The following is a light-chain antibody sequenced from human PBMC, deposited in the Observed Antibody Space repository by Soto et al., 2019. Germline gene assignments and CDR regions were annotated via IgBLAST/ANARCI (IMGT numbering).Light chain of an antibody. V-gene: IGKV3-20*01. CDR2: GAS. CDR3: QQYGSSPYT. J-gene: IGKJ2*01. Sequence: EIVLTQSPGTLSLSPGERATLSCRASQSVSSSYLAWYQQKPGQAPRLLIYGASSRATGIPDRFSGSGSGTASTLTISRLEPEDFAVYYCQQYGSSPYTFGQGTKPEIK. CDR1: QSVSSSY.